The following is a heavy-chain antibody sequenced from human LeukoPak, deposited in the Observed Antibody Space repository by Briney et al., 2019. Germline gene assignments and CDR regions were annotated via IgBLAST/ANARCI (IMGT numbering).Heavy chain of an antibody. D-gene: IGHD3-3*01. V-gene: IGHV3-53*01. CDR1: GFTGSNNY. CDR3: AREGVNSPDDTFDV. J-gene: IGHJ3*01. CDR2: IHSSGAT. Sequence: GGSLRLSCAASGFTGSNNYVSWVRQAPGMGLEWVSAIHSSGATCYADSVKGRFTISRDTSKNTLYLQISSLRVEDTAVYYCAREGVNSPDDTFDVWGQGTMVTVSS.